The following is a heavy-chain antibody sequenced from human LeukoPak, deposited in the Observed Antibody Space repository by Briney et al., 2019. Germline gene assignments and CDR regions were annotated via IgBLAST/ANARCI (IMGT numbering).Heavy chain of an antibody. D-gene: IGHD3-22*01. CDR3: VERSGYTYDY. J-gene: IGHJ4*02. V-gene: IGHV3-64D*06. CDR1: GFTFSSYA. Sequence: GGSLRLSCSASGFTFSSYAMHWVRQAPGKGLEYVSSISSNGYSAYYADSVKGRFATSRDNSKNTLYLQMSSLRTEDTAVYHCVERSGYTYDYWGQGTLVTVSS. CDR2: ISSNGYSA.